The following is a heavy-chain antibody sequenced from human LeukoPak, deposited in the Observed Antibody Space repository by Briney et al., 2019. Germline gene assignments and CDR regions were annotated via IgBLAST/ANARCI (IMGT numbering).Heavy chain of an antibody. V-gene: IGHV3-23*01. Sequence: GGTLRLSCVASGFTFSNYGMNWVRQTPGKGLEWVSSTSGSGDSTFYADSVKGRFSISRDNSKNTLYLQVNGLRTEDTAVYYCAKDRLLNCRGDCYIFDYWGQGTVVTVSS. CDR3: AKDRLLNCRGDCYIFDY. CDR1: GFTFSNYG. CDR2: TSGSGDST. J-gene: IGHJ4*02. D-gene: IGHD2-21*02.